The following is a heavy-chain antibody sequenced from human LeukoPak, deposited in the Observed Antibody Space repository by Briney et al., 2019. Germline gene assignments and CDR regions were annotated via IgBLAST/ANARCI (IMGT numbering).Heavy chain of an antibody. CDR2: IKEDGSEK. D-gene: IGHD6-13*01. CDR1: GFTFSTYW. Sequence: PGGSLRLSCAASGFTFSTYWMGWVRQAPGKGLEWVANIKEDGSEKFYVDSVEGRFTISRDNAKNSLYLQVNSLTAEDTAVYYCARTIIGSAGLDYWGQGTLVTVSS. J-gene: IGHJ4*02. V-gene: IGHV3-7*01. CDR3: ARTIIGSAGLDY.